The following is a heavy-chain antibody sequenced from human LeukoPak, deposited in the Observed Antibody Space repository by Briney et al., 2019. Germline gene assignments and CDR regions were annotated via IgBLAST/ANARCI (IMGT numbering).Heavy chain of an antibody. CDR2: ISSGGST. Sequence: GGSLRLSCAASGFXVSSNYMSWVRQAPGKGLEWVSLISSGGSTYYADSVKGRFTISRDNSKNTLYLQMNSLRAEDTAVYYCAREPGIAVATNGDSWGQGTLVTVSS. D-gene: IGHD6-19*01. CDR3: AREPGIAVATNGDS. CDR1: GFXVSSNY. J-gene: IGHJ4*02. V-gene: IGHV3-53*01.